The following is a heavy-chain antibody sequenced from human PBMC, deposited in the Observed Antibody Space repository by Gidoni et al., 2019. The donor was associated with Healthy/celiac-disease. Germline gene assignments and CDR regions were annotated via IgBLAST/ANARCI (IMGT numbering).Heavy chain of an antibody. V-gene: IGHV3-23*01. CDR3: AKVGRDGCSGGSCYSRGWFDP. CDR2: ISGSGGST. D-gene: IGHD2-15*01. Sequence: EVQLLESGGGLVQPGGSLRLSCAASGFTFSSYAMSWVRQAPGKGLEWVSAISGSGGSTYYADSVKGRFTISRDNSKNTLYLQMNSLRAEDTAVYYCAKVGRDGCSGGSCYSRGWFDPWGQGTLVTVSS. CDR1: GFTFSSYA. J-gene: IGHJ5*02.